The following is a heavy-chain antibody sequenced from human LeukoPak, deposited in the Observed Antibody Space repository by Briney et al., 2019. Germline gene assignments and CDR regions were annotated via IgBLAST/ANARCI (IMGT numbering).Heavy chain of an antibody. J-gene: IGHJ6*03. CDR1: GFTFGSYA. Sequence: GGSLRLSCAASGFTFGSYAMHWVRQAPGKGLEWVAVISYDGSNKYYADSVKGRFTISRDNSKNTLYLQMNSLRAEDTAVYYCARWALVSDYYYYYMDVWGKGTTVTVSS. V-gene: IGHV3-30*01. CDR2: ISYDGSNK. D-gene: IGHD2-2*01. CDR3: ARWALVSDYYYYYMDV.